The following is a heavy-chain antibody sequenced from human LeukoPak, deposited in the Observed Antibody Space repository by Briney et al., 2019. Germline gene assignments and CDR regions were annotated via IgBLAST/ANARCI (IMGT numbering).Heavy chain of an antibody. Sequence: GGSLRLSCLTSGFTFSTNAMSWVRQAPGKGLEWISGISGSGASTYYADSVTGRFTISRDNSRNTLYLQMNSLRGDDTAVYYCAKDVGKWESLHFFDYWGQGALVTVSS. D-gene: IGHD1-26*01. CDR2: ISGSGAST. J-gene: IGHJ4*02. CDR1: GFTFSTNA. CDR3: AKDVGKWESLHFFDY. V-gene: IGHV3-23*01.